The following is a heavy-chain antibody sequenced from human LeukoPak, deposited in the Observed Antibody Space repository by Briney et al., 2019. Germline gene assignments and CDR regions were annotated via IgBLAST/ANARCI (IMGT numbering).Heavy chain of an antibody. CDR2: IRGDETIA. J-gene: IGHJ4*02. D-gene: IGHD2-15*01. V-gene: IGHV3-74*03. CDR3: ARTDNLDY. Sequence: GGSLRLSCAASGFSFTTCMHWVRQAPGKGLVWVARIRGDETIATYAESVKGRFTISRDNARNTLYLQMNSLRAEDTAVYYCARTDNLDYWGQGTPVTVSS. CDR1: GFSFTTC.